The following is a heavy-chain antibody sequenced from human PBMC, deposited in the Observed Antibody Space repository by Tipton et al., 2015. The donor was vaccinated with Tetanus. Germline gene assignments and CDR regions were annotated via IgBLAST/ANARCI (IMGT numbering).Heavy chain of an antibody. V-gene: IGHV4-59*01. CDR3: ARDHRLRASYAGWFDP. D-gene: IGHD3-16*02. CDR1: GGSINPYY. Sequence: LRLSCTVSGGSINPYYWSWIRQPPGKGLEWIGNVYSSGSTYYNPSLKGRVTISVDTSTTQFSLRLNSVTAADTAIYYCARDHRLRASYAGWFDPWGQGTLVTVPS. J-gene: IGHJ5*02. CDR2: VYSSGST.